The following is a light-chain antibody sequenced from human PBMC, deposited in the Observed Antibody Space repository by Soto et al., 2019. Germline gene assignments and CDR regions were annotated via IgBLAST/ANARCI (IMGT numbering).Light chain of an antibody. CDR3: QHHNSYSQT. V-gene: IGKV1-5*01. Sequence: DLQMTQSPPTLSASVGDRVTITCRASQSIRHYLAWYQQMPAKAPKLLIYGASTLQSGVPSRFSGSGSGTEFTLTISSLQPDDFGTYFCQHHNSYSQTFGQGTKVDIK. CDR1: QSIRHY. CDR2: GAS. J-gene: IGKJ1*01.